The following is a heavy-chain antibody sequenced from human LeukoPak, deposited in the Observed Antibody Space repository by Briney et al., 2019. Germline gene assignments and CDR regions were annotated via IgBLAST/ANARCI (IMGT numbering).Heavy chain of an antibody. D-gene: IGHD6-19*01. CDR2: ISSSSSTI. J-gene: IGHJ4*02. CDR1: GFTFSSYS. V-gene: IGHV3-48*01. Sequence: GGSLRLSCAGSGFTFSSYSMNWVRQAPGKGLEWVSYISSSSSTIYYADSVKGRFTISRDNAKNSLYLQMNSLRAEDTAVYYCARDLGYSSGWDLGYFDYWGQGTLVTVSS. CDR3: ARDLGYSSGWDLGYFDY.